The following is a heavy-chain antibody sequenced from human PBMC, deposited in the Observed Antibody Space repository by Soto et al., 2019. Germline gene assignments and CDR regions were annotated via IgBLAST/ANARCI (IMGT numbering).Heavy chain of an antibody. Sequence: PSETLSLTCTVSGGSISSYYWSWIRQPPGKGLEWIGYIYYSGSTNYNPSLKSRVTISVDTSKNQFSLKLSSVTAADTAVYYCAAIDVLRYFDWLPLEYWGQGTLVTVSS. J-gene: IGHJ4*02. CDR3: AAIDVLRYFDWLPLEY. CDR1: GGSISSYY. CDR2: IYYSGST. V-gene: IGHV4-59*01. D-gene: IGHD3-9*01.